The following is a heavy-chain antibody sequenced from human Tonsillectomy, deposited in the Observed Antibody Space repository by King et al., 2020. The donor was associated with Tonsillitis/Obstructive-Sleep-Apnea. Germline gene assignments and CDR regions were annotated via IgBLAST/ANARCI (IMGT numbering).Heavy chain of an antibody. D-gene: IGHD3-22*01. CDR1: GGSISRSNDY. J-gene: IGHJ5*02. CDR2: IYYSGST. V-gene: IGHV4-39*01. Sequence: QLQESGPGLVKPSETLSLTCTVSGGSISRSNDYWGWIRQPPGKGLEWIGSIYYSGSTYYNPSLKSRVTISVDTSKKQFSLKLSSVTSADNAVYYCARQPYYYDSNGYYNWFDPWGQGTLVTVSS. CDR3: ARQPYYYDSNGYYNWFDP.